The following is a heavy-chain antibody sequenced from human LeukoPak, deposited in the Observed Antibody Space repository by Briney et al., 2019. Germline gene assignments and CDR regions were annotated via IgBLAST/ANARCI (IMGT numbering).Heavy chain of an antibody. Sequence: SETLSLTCTVSGGSISSYYWSWIRQPPGKGLEWIGFIYHSGTVTYNPSLKSRGTMSVDTSKDQVSLKLTSVTAADTAVYYCAKSRLGTDTSTVHSFAYWGQGILVTVSS. V-gene: IGHV4-59*12. CDR2: IYHSGTV. CDR3: AKSRLGTDTSTVHSFAY. CDR1: GGSISSYY. D-gene: IGHD4-11*01. J-gene: IGHJ4*02.